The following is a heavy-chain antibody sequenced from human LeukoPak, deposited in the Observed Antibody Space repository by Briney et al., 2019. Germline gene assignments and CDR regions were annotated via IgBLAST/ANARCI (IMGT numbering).Heavy chain of an antibody. V-gene: IGHV4-59*08. J-gene: IGHJ6*03. CDR2: IYYSGST. Sequence: SETLSLTCTVSGGSIISYYWSWIRQPPGKGLDWTGYIYYSGSTNYNPSLESRVTISVDTSKSQFSLKLSSVTAADTAVYYCARRSSSTTYYYYMDVWGKGTTVTVSS. CDR3: ARRSSSTTYYYYMDV. D-gene: IGHD2-2*01. CDR1: GGSIISYY.